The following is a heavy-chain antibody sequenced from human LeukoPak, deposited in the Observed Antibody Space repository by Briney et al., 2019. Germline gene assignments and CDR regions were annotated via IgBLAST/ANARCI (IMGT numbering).Heavy chain of an antibody. Sequence: ASVKVSCKASGGTFSSYAISWVRQAPGQGLEWMGWISAYNGNTNYAQKLQGRVTMTTDTSTSTAYMELRSLRSDDTAVYYCARGPLWFGELLTAPSPFDYWGQGTLVTVSS. CDR2: ISAYNGNT. CDR3: ARGPLWFGELLTAPSPFDY. J-gene: IGHJ4*02. CDR1: GGTFSSYA. D-gene: IGHD3-10*01. V-gene: IGHV1-18*01.